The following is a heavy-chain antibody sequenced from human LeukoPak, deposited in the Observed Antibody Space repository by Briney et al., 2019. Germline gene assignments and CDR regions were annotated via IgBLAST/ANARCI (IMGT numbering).Heavy chain of an antibody. J-gene: IGHJ4*02. D-gene: IGHD5/OR15-5a*01. CDR3: ARDERGLPRYYFDY. Sequence: GGSLRLSCAASGFTFSSYEMNWVRQAPGKGLEWVSYISSSGSTIYYADSVKGRFTISRDNAKNSLYLQMNSLRAEDTAVYYCARDERGLPRYYFDYWGQGTLVTVSS. CDR1: GFTFSSYE. CDR2: ISSSGSTI. V-gene: IGHV3-48*03.